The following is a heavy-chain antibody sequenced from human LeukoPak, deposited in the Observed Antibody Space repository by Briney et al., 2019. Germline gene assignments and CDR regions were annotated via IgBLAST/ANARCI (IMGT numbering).Heavy chain of an antibody. J-gene: IGHJ6*03. CDR3: ARAPNSGWYYYYYYMDV. V-gene: IGHV1-2*06. CDR2: INPNSGGT. Sequence: GASVRVSCKASGYTFTRYYMHCVRQAPGQRLESMGRINPNSGGTNYAQKFQGRVTMTRDTSIRTAYMELSRLRSDDTAVYYCARAPNSGWYYYYYYMDVWGKGTTVTVSS. D-gene: IGHD6-19*01. CDR1: GYTFTRYY.